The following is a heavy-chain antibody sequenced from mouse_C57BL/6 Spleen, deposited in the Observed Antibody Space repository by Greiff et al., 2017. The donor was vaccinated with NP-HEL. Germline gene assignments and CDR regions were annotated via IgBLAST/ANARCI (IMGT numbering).Heavy chain of an antibody. CDR2: IDPSDSYT. D-gene: IGHD4-1*01. CDR1: GYTFTSYW. CDR3: ASELGQGWFAY. J-gene: IGHJ3*01. Sequence: QVQLQQPGAELVRPGTSVKLSCKASGYTFTSYWMHWVKQRPGQGLEWIGVIDPSDSYTNYNQKFKGKATLTVDTSSSTAYMQLSSLTSEDSAVYYCASELGQGWFAYWGQGTLVTVSA. V-gene: IGHV1-59*01.